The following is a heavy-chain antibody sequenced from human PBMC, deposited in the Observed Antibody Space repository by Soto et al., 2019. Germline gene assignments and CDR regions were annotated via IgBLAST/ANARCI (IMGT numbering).Heavy chain of an antibody. CDR1: GFTFSSFA. CDR2: ISGSGGST. CDR3: AKDTNYDFWSGYGIYGMDV. J-gene: IGHJ6*02. D-gene: IGHD3-3*01. V-gene: IGHV3-23*01. Sequence: GGSLRLSCAASGFTFSSFAMSWVRQSPGKGLEWVSAISGSGGSTYYADSVKGRFTISRDNSKNTLYLQMNSLRAEDTAVYYCAKDTNYDFWSGYGIYGMDVWGQGTTVTVSS.